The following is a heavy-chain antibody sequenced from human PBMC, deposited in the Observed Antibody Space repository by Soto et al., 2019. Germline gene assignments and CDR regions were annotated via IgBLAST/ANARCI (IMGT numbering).Heavy chain of an antibody. J-gene: IGHJ6*02. V-gene: IGHV4-4*07. D-gene: IGHD4-17*01. CDR2: IYTSGST. CDR3: ARAGPTVITQYFYYDYGMDV. CDR1: GGSISSYY. Sequence: SETLSLTCTVSGGSISSYYWSWIRQPAGKGLEWIGRIYTSGSTNYNPSLKSRVTMSVDTSKNQFSLKLSSVTAADTAVYYWARAGPTVITQYFYYDYGMDVWGQGTTVTVYS.